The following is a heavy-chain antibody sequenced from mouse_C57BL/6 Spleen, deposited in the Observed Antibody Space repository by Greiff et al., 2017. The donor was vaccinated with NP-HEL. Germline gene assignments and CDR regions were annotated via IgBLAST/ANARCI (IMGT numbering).Heavy chain of an antibody. J-gene: IGHJ2*01. Sequence: VQLKESGAELVRPGASVKLSCTASGFNIKDDYMHWVKQRPEQGLEWIGWIDPENGDTEYASKFQGKATITADTSSNTAYLQLSSLTSEDTAVYYCTTGSSYVGDYWGQGTTLTVSS. D-gene: IGHD1-1*01. CDR3: TTGSSYVGDY. CDR2: IDPENGDT. V-gene: IGHV14-4*01. CDR1: GFNIKDDY.